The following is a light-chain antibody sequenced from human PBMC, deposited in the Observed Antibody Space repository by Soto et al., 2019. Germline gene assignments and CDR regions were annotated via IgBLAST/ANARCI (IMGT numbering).Light chain of an antibody. CDR1: QSVTTN. CDR3: QQYNNWPPKFT. V-gene: IGKV3-15*01. J-gene: IGKJ2*01. Sequence: EIVMTQSPATLSVSPGERATLSCRASQSVTTNLAWYQQKPGQAPRLLIYGASTRATGIPARFSGSGSGTEFILTISSLQSEDFALYYCQQYNNWPPKFTFGQGTKLEIK. CDR2: GAS.